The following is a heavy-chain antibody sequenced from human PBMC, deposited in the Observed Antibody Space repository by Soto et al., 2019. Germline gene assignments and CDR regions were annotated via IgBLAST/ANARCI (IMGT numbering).Heavy chain of an antibody. J-gene: IGHJ6*03. D-gene: IGHD1-7*01. CDR3: ARGVGGLRNYVDYYYYYYMDV. Sequence: ASVKVSCKASGYTFTSYYMHWVRQAPGQGLEWMGIINPSGGSTSYAQKFQGRVTMTRDTSTSTVYMELSSLRSEDTAVYYCARGVGGLRNYVDYYYYYYMDVWGKGTTVTVSS. V-gene: IGHV1-46*03. CDR1: GYTFTSYY. CDR2: INPSGGST.